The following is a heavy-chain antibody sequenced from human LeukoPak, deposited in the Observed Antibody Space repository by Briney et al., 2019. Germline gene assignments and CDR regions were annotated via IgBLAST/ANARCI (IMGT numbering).Heavy chain of an antibody. CDR2: INPSGGST. J-gene: IGHJ4*02. D-gene: IGHD1-7*01. V-gene: IGHV1-46*01. Sequence: ASVKVSCKASGYTFTSYGISWVRQAPGQGLEWMGIINPSGGSTSYAQKFQGRVTMTRDMSTSTVYMELSSLRSEDTAVYYCARDTLRTGTTRGLFDYWGQGTLVTVSS. CDR1: GYTFTSYG. CDR3: ARDTLRTGTTRGLFDY.